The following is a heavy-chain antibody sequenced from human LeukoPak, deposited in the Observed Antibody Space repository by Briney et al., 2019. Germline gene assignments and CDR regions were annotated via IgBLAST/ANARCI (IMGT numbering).Heavy chain of an antibody. CDR2: ITTATSSYI. CDR1: GFTFSSHD. Sequence: PGGSLRLSCAASGFTFSSHDMNWVRQAPGKGLEGVSSITTATSSYIYYADSVKGRFTISRDDAKNSLYLQMDSLRAEDAAVYYCARDYGGPHYFDYWGQGTLVTVSS. CDR3: ARDYGGPHYFDY. J-gene: IGHJ4*02. V-gene: IGHV3-21*01. D-gene: IGHD2-15*01.